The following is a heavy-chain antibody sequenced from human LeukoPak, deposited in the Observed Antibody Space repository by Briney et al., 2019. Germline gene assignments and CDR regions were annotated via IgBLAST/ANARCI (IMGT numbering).Heavy chain of an antibody. CDR3: ARDQGIDYYDSSGYANYYYGMDV. V-gene: IGHV3-48*01. CDR2: ISSSSSTI. CDR1: GFTFSSYS. Sequence: PGGSLRLSCAASGFTFSSYSMNWVRQAPGKGLEWVSYISSSSSTIYYADSVKGRFTISRDNAKNSLYLQMNSLRAEDTAVYYCARDQGIDYYDSSGYANYYYGMDVWGQGTTVTVSS. D-gene: IGHD3-22*01. J-gene: IGHJ6*02.